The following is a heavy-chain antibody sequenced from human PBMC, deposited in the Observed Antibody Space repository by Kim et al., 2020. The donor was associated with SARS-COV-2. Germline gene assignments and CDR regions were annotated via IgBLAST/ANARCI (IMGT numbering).Heavy chain of an antibody. CDR1: GFSFSNYA. CDR3: GKTSGLVPPYHDRPVDY. J-gene: IGHJ4*02. CDR2: ISGSGADI. Sequence: GGSLRLSCAASGFSFSNYAMSWVRQAPGKGLEGVSGISGSGADIYYADSVKGRFTISRDNSMNTLYLQMNGLRAEDTAVYYCGKTSGLVPPYHDRPVDYWGRGTLVTVST. D-gene: IGHD3-22*01. V-gene: IGHV3-23*01.